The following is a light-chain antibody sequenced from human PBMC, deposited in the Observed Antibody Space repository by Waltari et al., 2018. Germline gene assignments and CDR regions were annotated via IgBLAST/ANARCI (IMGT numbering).Light chain of an antibody. CDR3: QQSFNRPPT. CDR2: AAS. J-gene: IGKJ4*01. CDR1: QSIRGY. V-gene: IGKV1-39*01. Sequence: DIDMTQSPSPLSASVGDRVTIPCRASQSIRGYLHLYQQKPGRAPRLLIFAASNLQSGVPSRFSGSGSGTDFTLTISSLQPEDFATYYCQQSFNRPPTFGGGTKVEVK.